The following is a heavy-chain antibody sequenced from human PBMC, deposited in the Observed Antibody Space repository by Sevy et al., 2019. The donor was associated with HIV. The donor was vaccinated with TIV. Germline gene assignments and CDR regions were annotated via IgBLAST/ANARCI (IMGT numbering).Heavy chain of an antibody. CDR2: IDPSDSYT. CDR1: GYSFTSYW. CDR3: ARGVLWFGELDALDI. D-gene: IGHD3-10*01. V-gene: IGHV5-10-1*01. J-gene: IGHJ3*02. Sequence: GESLKISCKGSGYSFTSYWISWVRQMPGKGLEWMGRIDPSDSYTNYSPSFQGHVTISADKSISTAYLQWSSLKASDTAMYYCARGVLWFGELDALDIWGQGTMVTVSS.